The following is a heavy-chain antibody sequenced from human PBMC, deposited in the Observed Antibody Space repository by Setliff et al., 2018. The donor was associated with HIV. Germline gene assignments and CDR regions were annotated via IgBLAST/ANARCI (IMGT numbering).Heavy chain of an antibody. CDR2: IIPILGIA. D-gene: IGHD3-22*01. V-gene: IGHV1-69*10. J-gene: IGHJ3*02. Sequence: SVKVSCKASGGTFSSYAISWVRQAPGQGLEWMGGIIPILGIANYAQKFQGRVTMTRNTSISTAYMELSSLRSEYTAVYYCARGRYYYDSSGYRAFDIWGQGTMVTVSS. CDR1: GGTFSSYA. CDR3: ARGRYYYDSSGYRAFDI.